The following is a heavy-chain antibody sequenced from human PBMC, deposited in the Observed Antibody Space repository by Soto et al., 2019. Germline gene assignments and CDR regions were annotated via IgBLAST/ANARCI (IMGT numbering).Heavy chain of an antibody. CDR3: TRGDWFDP. Sequence: ASVKVSCKASGYTFTSYPMQWVRQAPGQSLEWTGWINAGYGKTQYSQKFQDRVTMTSDTSATIAYMELSSLTSEDTAVYYCTRGDWFDPWGQGTVVTVSS. V-gene: IGHV1-3*01. D-gene: IGHD3-16*01. CDR2: INAGYGKT. CDR1: GYTFTSYP. J-gene: IGHJ5*02.